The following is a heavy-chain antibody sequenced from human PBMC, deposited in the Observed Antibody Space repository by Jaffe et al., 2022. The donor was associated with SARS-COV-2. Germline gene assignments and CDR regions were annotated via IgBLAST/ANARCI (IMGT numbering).Heavy chain of an antibody. D-gene: IGHD2-21*01. Sequence: QLQLQESGPGLVKPSETLSLTCSLSGGSIKSNSDFWVWIRQSPGKGLEWIGNIYFSGDTSYNPSLKSRVTMSVDTSRNLFSLRLSSVTAADTAVYYCARQTVVISSHYYFDSWGQGTLVTVSS. J-gene: IGHJ4*02. CDR1: GGSIKSNSDF. V-gene: IGHV4-39*01. CDR3: ARQTVVISSHYYFDS. CDR2: IYFSGDT.